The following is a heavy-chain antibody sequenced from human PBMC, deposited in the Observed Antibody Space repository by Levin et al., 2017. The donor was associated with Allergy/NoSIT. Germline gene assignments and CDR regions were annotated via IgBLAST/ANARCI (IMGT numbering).Heavy chain of an antibody. J-gene: IGHJ5*02. CDR3: ARDYYYGSGSYRRWFDP. CDR2: ISPYNGNT. Sequence: ASVKVSCKASGYTFTSYGISWVRQAPGQGLEWMGWISPYNGNTNYAQKLQGRVTMTTDTSTSTAYMELRSLRSDDTAVYYCARDYYYGSGSYRRWFDPWGQGTLVTVSS. D-gene: IGHD3-10*01. CDR1: GYTFTSYG. V-gene: IGHV1-18*01.